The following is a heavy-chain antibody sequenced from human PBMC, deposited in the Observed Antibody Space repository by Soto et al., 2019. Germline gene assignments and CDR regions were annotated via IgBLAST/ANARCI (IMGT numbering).Heavy chain of an antibody. Sequence: EVQLVASGGGLVRPGGSLRLSCAASGFTFSSHSMNWVRQAPGKGLEWVSSISSSSNYIYYADSVKGRFTISRDNAKNSLYLQMNSLRAEDTAVYYCAKGYTQFDYCGQGTLVTVSS. D-gene: IGHD5-18*01. V-gene: IGHV3-21*01. CDR2: ISSSSNYI. J-gene: IGHJ4*02. CDR1: GFTFSSHS. CDR3: AKGYTQFDY.